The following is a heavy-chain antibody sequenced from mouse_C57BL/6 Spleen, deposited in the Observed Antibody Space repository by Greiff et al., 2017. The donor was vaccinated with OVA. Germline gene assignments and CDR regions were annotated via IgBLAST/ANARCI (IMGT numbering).Heavy chain of an antibody. D-gene: IGHD1-1*01. J-gene: IGHJ2*01. CDR3: ARVAYYYGSWYYFDY. CDR1: GFTFSDYY. Sequence: EVHLVESEGGLVQPGSSMKLSCTASGFTFSDYYMAWVRQVPEKGLEWVANINYDGSSTYYLDSLKSRFIISRDNAKNILYLQMSSLKSEDTATYYCARVAYYYGSWYYFDYWGQGTTLTVSS. V-gene: IGHV5-16*01. CDR2: INYDGSST.